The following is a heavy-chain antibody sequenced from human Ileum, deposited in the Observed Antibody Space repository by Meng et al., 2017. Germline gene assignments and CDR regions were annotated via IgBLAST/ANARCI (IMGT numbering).Heavy chain of an antibody. D-gene: IGHD6-13*01. CDR2: ISYTGST. Sequence: GSLRLSCIVSGGSITSSSYYWGWIRQPPGKGLEWIGSISYTGSTYYNPSLESRVTISKDKSKNQFSLNLNSVTAADTAVYYCARGLTAAAGAVWGQGTLVTVSS. CDR1: GGSITSSSYY. CDR3: ARGLTAAAGAV. J-gene: IGHJ4*02. V-gene: IGHV4-39*07.